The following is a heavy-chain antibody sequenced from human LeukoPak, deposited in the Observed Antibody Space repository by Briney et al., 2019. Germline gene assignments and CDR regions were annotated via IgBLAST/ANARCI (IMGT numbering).Heavy chain of an antibody. V-gene: IGHV3-74*01. D-gene: IGHD5-24*01. CDR1: GVTFSSYW. CDR3: ARASALATPPFGY. CDR2: INIAGRTS. J-gene: IGHJ4*02. Sequence: VGALRLSCAASGVTFSSYWMHWVRHGPPGGLVWVSRINIAGRTSNYADSVKGRFTIYRDNAQNAVYLQLNSLRVEDTAVYYCARASALATPPFGYWGQGTLVTVSS.